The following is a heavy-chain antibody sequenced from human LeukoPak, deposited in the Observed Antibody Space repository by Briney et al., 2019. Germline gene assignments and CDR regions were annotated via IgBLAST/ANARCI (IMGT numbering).Heavy chain of an antibody. J-gene: IGHJ3*02. V-gene: IGHV4-4*07. CDR3: ARDLAVAGGDPFDI. Sequence: PSETLSLTCTVSGGSISNYYWSWIRQPAGKGLERIGRMYTSGSTNYNPSLKSRVTMSVDTSKNQFSLKLSSVTAADTAVYYCARDLAVAGGDPFDIWGQGTMVTVSS. CDR1: GGSISNYY. CDR2: MYTSGST. D-gene: IGHD6-19*01.